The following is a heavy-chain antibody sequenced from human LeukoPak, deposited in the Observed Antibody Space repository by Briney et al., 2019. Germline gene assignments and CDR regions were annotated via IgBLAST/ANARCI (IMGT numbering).Heavy chain of an antibody. V-gene: IGHV3-23*01. CDR2: INSGHDT. D-gene: IGHD6-19*01. CDR1: GFTFSRAA. J-gene: IGHJ4*01. CDR3: AKRSSGWYFDY. Sequence: GGSLRLSCAASGFTFSRAAMSWVRQAPGKGLEWVSSINSGHDTYYADSVKGRFTISRDNSKNTLSLQMNSLRADDTAVYYCAKRSSGWYFDYWXXXXXVTXSS.